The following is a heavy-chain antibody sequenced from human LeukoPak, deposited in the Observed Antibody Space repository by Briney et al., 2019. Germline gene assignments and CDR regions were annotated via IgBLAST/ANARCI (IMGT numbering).Heavy chain of an antibody. Sequence: SETLSLTCAVYGGSFSGYYWSWIRQPPGKGLEWIGEINHSGSTNYNPSLKSRVTISVDTSKNQFSLKLSSVTAADTAMYYCARVRVYYDSSGYQMRDAFDIWGQGTMVTVSS. V-gene: IGHV4-34*01. D-gene: IGHD3-22*01. CDR1: GGSFSGYY. CDR3: ARVRVYYDSSGYQMRDAFDI. CDR2: INHSGST. J-gene: IGHJ3*02.